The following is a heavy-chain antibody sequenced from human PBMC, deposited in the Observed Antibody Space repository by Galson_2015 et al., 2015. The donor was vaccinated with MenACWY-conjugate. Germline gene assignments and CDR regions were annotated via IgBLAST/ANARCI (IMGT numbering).Heavy chain of an antibody. CDR1: GFPFSAYA. CDR3: AKEILLDP. V-gene: IGHV3-23*01. CDR2: ISRSGDNT. D-gene: IGHD2/OR15-2a*01. Sequence: SLRLSCAASGFPFSAYAMSWVRQAPGKGLEWVSAISRSGDNTYYADSVKGRFTISRDNSKNTLFLQMNSLGAEDTAIYYCAKEILLDPWGHGTLVTVSS. J-gene: IGHJ5*02.